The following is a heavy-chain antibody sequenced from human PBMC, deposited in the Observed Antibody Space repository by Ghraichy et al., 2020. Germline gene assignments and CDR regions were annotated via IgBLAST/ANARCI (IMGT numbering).Heavy chain of an antibody. Sequence: ASVKVSCMASGYTHNNYGLTWVRQAPGQGLEWMGWISASSGNTNYAQNLQGRVTMTIDTSTNTAYMELRSLTSDDTAMYYCATYYGSGKYYNRGFDYWGQGNLVTVSS. J-gene: IGHJ4*02. V-gene: IGHV1-18*01. CDR1: GYTHNNYG. CDR3: ATYYGSGKYYNRGFDY. CDR2: ISASSGNT. D-gene: IGHD3-10*01.